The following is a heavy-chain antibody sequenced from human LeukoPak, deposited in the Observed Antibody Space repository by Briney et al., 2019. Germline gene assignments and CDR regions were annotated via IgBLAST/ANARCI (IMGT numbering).Heavy chain of an antibody. Sequence: GGSLRLSCAATGLSVSSNFMSWVRQAPGKGLEWVSVIYGGGSTYYAESVKGRFTISRDNAKNTLYLQMNSLRAEDTAVYYCARGVDTAMVTGGYNWFDPWGQGTLVTVSS. CDR2: IYGGGST. V-gene: IGHV3-53*01. CDR3: ARGVDTAMVTGGYNWFDP. J-gene: IGHJ5*02. CDR1: GLSVSSNF. D-gene: IGHD5-18*01.